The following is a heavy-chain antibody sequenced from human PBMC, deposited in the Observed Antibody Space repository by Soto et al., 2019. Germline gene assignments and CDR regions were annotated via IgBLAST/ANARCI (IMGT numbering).Heavy chain of an antibody. J-gene: IGHJ6*02. Sequence: ASVKVSCKASGYTFTSYGISWVRQAPGQGLEWMGWISAHNGNTNYAQKLQGRVTMTTDTSTSTAYMELRSLRSDDTAVYYCARIAVAATTRYYYGMDVWGQGTTVTVSS. CDR3: ARIAVAATTRYYYGMDV. CDR1: GYTFTSYG. V-gene: IGHV1-18*04. CDR2: ISAHNGNT. D-gene: IGHD6-19*01.